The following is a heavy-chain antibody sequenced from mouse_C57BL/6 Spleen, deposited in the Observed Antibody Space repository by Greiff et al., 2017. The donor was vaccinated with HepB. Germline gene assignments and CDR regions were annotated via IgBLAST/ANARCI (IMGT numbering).Heavy chain of an antibody. CDR2: IYPRSGNT. CDR1: GYTFTSYG. Sequence: QVQLQQSGAELARPGASVKLSCKASGYTFTSYGISWVKQRTGQGLEWIGEIYPRSGNTYYNEKFKGKATLTADKSSSTAYVELRSLTSVDSAVYFCARLTTVVATGAMDYWGQGTSVTVSS. D-gene: IGHD1-1*01. V-gene: IGHV1-81*01. CDR3: ARLTTVVATGAMDY. J-gene: IGHJ4*01.